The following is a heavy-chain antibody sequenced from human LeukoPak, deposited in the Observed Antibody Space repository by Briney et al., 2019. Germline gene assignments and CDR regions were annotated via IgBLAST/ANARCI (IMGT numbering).Heavy chain of an antibody. CDR2: INPNSGGT. J-gene: IGHJ5*02. V-gene: IGHV1-2*02. CDR1: GYTFTGYY. D-gene: IGHD3-10*01. Sequence: GASVKVSCKASGYTFTGYYMHWVRQAPGQGLEWMGWINPNSGGTNYAQKFQGRVTMTRDTSTSTVYMELSSLRSEDTAVYYCARSTSGNWFDPWGQGTLVTVSS. CDR3: ARSTSGNWFDP.